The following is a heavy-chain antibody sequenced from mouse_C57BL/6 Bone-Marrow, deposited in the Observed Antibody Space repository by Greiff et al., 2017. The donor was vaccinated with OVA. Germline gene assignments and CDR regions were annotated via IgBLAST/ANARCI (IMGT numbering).Heavy chain of an antibody. CDR1: GYTFTSYG. CDR2: INPRSGNT. CDR3: ARRGYDGFAY. D-gene: IGHD2-2*01. V-gene: IGHV1-81*01. Sequence: QVQLQQSDAELVKPGASVKISCKASGYTFTSYGISWVKQRTGQGLEWIGEINPRSGNTYYNEKFKGKATLTADKSSSTAYMELRSLTSEDSAVYFCARRGYDGFAYWGQGTLVTVSA. J-gene: IGHJ3*01.